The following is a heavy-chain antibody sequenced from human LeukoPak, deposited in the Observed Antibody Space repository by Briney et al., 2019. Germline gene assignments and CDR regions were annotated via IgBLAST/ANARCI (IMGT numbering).Heavy chain of an antibody. D-gene: IGHD3-10*01. V-gene: IGHV3-23*01. CDR3: ARVGWFGESDY. CDR2: ISGSGGST. Sequence: TGGSLRLSCAASGFTFSSYGMSWVRQAPGKGLEWVSAISGSGGSTYYADSVKGRFTFSRDNSKNTLYLQMNSLRAEDTAVYYCARVGWFGESDYWGQGTLVTVSS. CDR1: GFTFSSYG. J-gene: IGHJ4*02.